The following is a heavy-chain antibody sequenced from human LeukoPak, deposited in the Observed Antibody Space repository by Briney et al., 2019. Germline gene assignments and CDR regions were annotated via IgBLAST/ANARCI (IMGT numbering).Heavy chain of an antibody. V-gene: IGHV3-23*01. CDR3: AMALDY. CDR1: GFTFSNFL. J-gene: IGHJ4*02. Sequence: GGSLRLSCVASGFTFSNFLVNWVRQALGKGLEWVSGISHSGRSIYYADSVKGRFTISRDNSKNTLYLQMDRLRVEDTAVYYCAMALDYWGQGTPVTVSS. CDR2: ISHSGRSI.